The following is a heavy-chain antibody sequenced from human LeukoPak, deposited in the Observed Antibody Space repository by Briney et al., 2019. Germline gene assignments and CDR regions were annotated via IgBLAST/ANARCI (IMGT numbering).Heavy chain of an antibody. CDR3: ARDHGYAFDY. J-gene: IGHJ4*02. V-gene: IGHV3-21*01. D-gene: IGHD5-12*01. CDR1: GFTFSSYT. Sequence: GGSLRLSCAASGFTFSSYTMNWVRQAPGKGLEWVSSISSTSTYMYYADSLKGRFTISRDNAKDSLYLQMNSLTAEDTAVYYCARDHGYAFDYWGQGTLVTVSS. CDR2: ISSTSTYM.